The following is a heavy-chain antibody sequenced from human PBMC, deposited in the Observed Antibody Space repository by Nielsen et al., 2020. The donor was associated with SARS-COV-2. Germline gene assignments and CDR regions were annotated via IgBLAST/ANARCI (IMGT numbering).Heavy chain of an antibody. D-gene: IGHD6-13*01. V-gene: IGHV3-33*01. CDR1: GFTFSSYG. Sequence: GGSLRLSCAASGFTFSSYGMHWVRQAPGKGLEWVAVIWYDGSNKYYADSVKGRFTISRDNSKNTLYLQMNSLRAEDTAVYYCARGGAAGKSGAGINYYYYGMDVWGQGTTVTVSS. CDR2: IWYDGSNK. CDR3: ARGGAAGKSGAGINYYYYGMDV. J-gene: IGHJ6*02.